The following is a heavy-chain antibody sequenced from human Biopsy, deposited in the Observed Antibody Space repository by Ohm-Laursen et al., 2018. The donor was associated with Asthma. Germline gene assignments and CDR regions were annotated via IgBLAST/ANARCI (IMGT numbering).Heavy chain of an antibody. CDR2: IYYSGST. Sequence: SDTLSLTCDVYPGSFSGFFWTWIRQHPGKGLEWIGYIYYSGSTYYNPSLKSRVTISVDTSKNQFSLKLSSVTAADTAVYYCARDGSSVAGTPYGMDVWGQGTTVTVPS. CDR3: ARDGSSVAGTPYGMDV. J-gene: IGHJ6*02. CDR1: PGSFSGFF. D-gene: IGHD6-19*01. V-gene: IGHV4-31*11.